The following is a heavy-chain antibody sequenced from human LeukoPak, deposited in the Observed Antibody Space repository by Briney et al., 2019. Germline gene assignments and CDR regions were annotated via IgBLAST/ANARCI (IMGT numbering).Heavy chain of an antibody. V-gene: IGHV1-18*01. D-gene: IGHD2-15*01. Sequence: GASVKVSCKASGYTFTSYGISWVRQAPGQGLEWMGWISAYNGNTNYAQKLQGRVPMTTDTSTSTAYMELRSLRSDDTGVYYCARDYDVVVVAAEGTDGMDVWGQGTTVTVSS. J-gene: IGHJ6*02. CDR1: GYTFTSYG. CDR3: ARDYDVVVVAAEGTDGMDV. CDR2: ISAYNGNT.